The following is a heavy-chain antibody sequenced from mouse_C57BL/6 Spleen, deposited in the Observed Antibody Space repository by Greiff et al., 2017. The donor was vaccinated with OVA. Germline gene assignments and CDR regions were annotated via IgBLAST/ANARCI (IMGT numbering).Heavy chain of an antibody. CDR3: ARKGKGGSSYGGDY. J-gene: IGHJ2*01. D-gene: IGHD1-1*01. CDR2: IHPNSGST. CDR1: GYTFTSYW. Sequence: QVHVKQPGAELVKPGASVKLSCKASGYTFTSYWMHWVKQRPGQGLEWIGMIHPNSGSTNYNEKFKSKATLTVDKSSSTAYMQLSSLTSEDSAVYYCARKGKGGSSYGGDYWGQGTTLTVSS. V-gene: IGHV1-64*01.